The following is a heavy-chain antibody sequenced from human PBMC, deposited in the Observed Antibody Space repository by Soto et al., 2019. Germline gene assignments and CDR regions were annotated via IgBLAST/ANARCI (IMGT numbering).Heavy chain of an antibody. Sequence: SETLSLTCAVSGVSISSGGYSGSWIRQPPGKGLEWIGYIYHSGSTYYNPSLKSRVTISIDRSKNQFSLKLSSVTAADTAVYYCARSFWCPWFDPWGQGTPVPVPS. V-gene: IGHV4-30-2*01. D-gene: IGHD3-3*01. CDR2: IYHSGST. CDR3: ARSFWCPWFDP. CDR1: GVSISSGGYS. J-gene: IGHJ5*02.